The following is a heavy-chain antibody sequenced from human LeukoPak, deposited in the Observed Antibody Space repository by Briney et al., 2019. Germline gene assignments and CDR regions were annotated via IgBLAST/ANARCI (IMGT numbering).Heavy chain of an antibody. V-gene: IGHV3-30*18. D-gene: IGHD2-2*01. CDR2: ISYDGSNK. CDR1: GFTFSSYG. CDR3: AKDRVRIVVPAAMPLYYYYYGMDV. J-gene: IGHJ6*02. Sequence: GRSLRLSCAASGFTFSSYGMHWVRQAPGKGLEWVAVISYDGSNKYYADSVKGRFTISRDNSKNTLYLQMNSLRAEDTAVYYCAKDRVRIVVPAAMPLYYYYYGMDVWGQGTTVTVSS.